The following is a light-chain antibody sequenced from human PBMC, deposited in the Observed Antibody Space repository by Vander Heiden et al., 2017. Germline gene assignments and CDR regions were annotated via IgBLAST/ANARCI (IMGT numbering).Light chain of an antibody. J-gene: IGKJ2*01. CDR1: QSVLYSSNNKNY. Sequence: DIVMTQSPDSLAVSLGERATINCKSSQSVLYSSNNKNYLTWYQQKPGQPPKLLIYWASTRESGVPDRCSGSGSGTDFTLTISSLQAEDVAVYYCHKYSIIPHTFGQGTKLEIK. CDR3: HKYSIIPHT. V-gene: IGKV4-1*01. CDR2: WAS.